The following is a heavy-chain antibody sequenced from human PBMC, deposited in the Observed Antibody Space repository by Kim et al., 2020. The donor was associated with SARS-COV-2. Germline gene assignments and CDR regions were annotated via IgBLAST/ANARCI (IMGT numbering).Heavy chain of an antibody. J-gene: IGHJ4*02. D-gene: IGHD5-18*01. V-gene: IGHV4-34*01. CDR1: GGSFSGYY. Sequence: SETLSLTCAVYGGSFSGYYWSWIRQPPGKGLEWIGEINHSGSTNYNPSLKSRVTISVDTSKNQFSLKLSSVTAADTAGYYCARGVPLDTARGYYFDYWGQGTLVTVSS. CDR2: INHSGST. CDR3: ARGVPLDTARGYYFDY.